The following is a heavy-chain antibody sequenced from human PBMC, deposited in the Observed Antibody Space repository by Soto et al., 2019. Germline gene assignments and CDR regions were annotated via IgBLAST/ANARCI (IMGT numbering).Heavy chain of an antibody. V-gene: IGHV1-69*13. D-gene: IGHD4-17*01. CDR3: ARARPDYGDCNYYYYGMDV. CDR2: IIPIFGTA. J-gene: IGHJ6*02. Sequence: GASVKVSCKASGGTFSSYAISWVRQAPGQGLEWMGGIIPIFGTANYAQKFQGRVTITADESTSTAYMELSSLRSEDTAVYYCARARPDYGDCNYYYYGMDVWGQGTTVTVSS. CDR1: GGTFSSYA.